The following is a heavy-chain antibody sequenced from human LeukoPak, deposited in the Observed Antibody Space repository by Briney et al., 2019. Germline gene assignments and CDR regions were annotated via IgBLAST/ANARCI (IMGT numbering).Heavy chain of an antibody. J-gene: IGHJ3*02. CDR3: ARVRGTTWGDYDDAFDI. CDR2: IYTSGST. D-gene: IGHD3-10*01. CDR1: GGSISSYY. Sequence: SETLSLTCTVSGGSISSYYWSWIRQPAGKGLEWIGRIYTSGSTNYNPSLKSRVTISVDTSKNQFSLKLSSVTAADTAVYYCARVRGTTWGDYDDAFDIWGQGTKVTVSS. V-gene: IGHV4-4*07.